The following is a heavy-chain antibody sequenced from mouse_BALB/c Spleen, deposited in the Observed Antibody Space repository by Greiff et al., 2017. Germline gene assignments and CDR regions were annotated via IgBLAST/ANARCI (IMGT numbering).Heavy chain of an antibody. CDR1: GYAFSSYW. CDR2: IYPGDGDT. Sequence: QVQLQQSGAELVRPGSSVKISCKASGYAFSSYWMNWVKQRPGQGLEWIGQIYPGDGDTNYNGKFKGKATLTADKSSSTAYMQLSSLTSEDSAVYFCARSAPPYAMDYWGQGTSVTVSS. V-gene: IGHV1-80*01. CDR3: ARSAPPYAMDY. J-gene: IGHJ4*01.